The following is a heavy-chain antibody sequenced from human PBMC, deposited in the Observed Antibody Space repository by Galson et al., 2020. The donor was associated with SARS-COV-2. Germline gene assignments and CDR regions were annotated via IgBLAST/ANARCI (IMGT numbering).Heavy chain of an antibody. CDR1: GFTFSSYW. CDR2: INSDGRST. Sequence: GESLKISCAASGFTFSSYWMHWVRQAPGKGPVWVSRINSDGRSTNYADSVKGRFTISRDNAKNTLYLQMNSLRAEDTAVYFCVRGHSTTCDYWGQGTLVTVSS. CDR3: VRGHSTTCDY. D-gene: IGHD2-2*01. J-gene: IGHJ4*02. V-gene: IGHV3-74*01.